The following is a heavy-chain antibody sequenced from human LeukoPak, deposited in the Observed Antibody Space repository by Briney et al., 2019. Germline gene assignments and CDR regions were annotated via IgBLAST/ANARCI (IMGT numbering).Heavy chain of an antibody. CDR3: ARASYYYDTTGLGAVDV. J-gene: IGHJ3*01. D-gene: IGHD3-22*01. CDR1: GFTFNDYA. CDR2: INWNSDKI. V-gene: IGHV3-9*01. Sequence: GGSLRLSCAASGFTFNDYAMYWVLQAPGKGLEWVSGINWNSDKIGYADSVKGRFTISRDDAKNSLFLQMNSLRAEDTALYYCARASYYYDTTGLGAVDVWGQGTMVTVSS.